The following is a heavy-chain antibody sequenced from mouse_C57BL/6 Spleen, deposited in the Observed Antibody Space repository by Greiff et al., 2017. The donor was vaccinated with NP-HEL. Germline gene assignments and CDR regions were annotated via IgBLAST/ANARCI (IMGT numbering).Heavy chain of an antibody. CDR2: IDPESGGT. V-gene: IGHV1-15*01. CDR3: TRSGLDWS. J-gene: IGHJ2*01. CDR1: GYTFTDYE. D-gene: IGHD2-2*01. Sequence: QVHVKQSGAELVRPGASVTLSCKASGYTFTDYEMHWVKQTPVHGLEWIGAIDPESGGTAYNQKFKGKAILTADKSSSTAYMELRSLTSEDSAVYYCTRSGLDWSWGQGTTLTVSS.